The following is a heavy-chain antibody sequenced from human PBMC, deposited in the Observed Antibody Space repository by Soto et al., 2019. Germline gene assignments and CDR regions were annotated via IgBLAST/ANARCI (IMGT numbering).Heavy chain of an antibody. CDR1: GGSISSYY. J-gene: IGHJ6*02. V-gene: IGHV4-59*01. CDR3: ARGEGIAARPGYYYYGMDV. D-gene: IGHD6-6*01. CDR2: IYYSGST. Sequence: SETLSLTCTVSGGSISSYYWSWIRQPPGKGLEWIGYIYYSGSTNYNPSLKSRVTISVDTSKNQFSLKLSSVTAADTAVYYCARGEGIAARPGYYYYGMDVWGQGTTGTVS.